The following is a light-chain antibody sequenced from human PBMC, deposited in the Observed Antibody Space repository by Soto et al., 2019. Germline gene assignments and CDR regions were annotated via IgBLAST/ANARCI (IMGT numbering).Light chain of an antibody. J-gene: IGKJ4*01. V-gene: IGKV1-39*01. Sequence: IQLTQSPSSLSASVADRITITCRASQSISSALAWYQQKPGKAPKLLIYAASNLHSGVPSRFSGSGSGTDFTLNISSLQPEDFATYYCQQAYSKNTFGGGTKVDIK. CDR3: QQAYSKNT. CDR1: QSISSA. CDR2: AAS.